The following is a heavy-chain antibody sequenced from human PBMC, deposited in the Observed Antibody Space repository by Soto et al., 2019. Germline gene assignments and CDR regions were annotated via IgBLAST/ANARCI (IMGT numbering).Heavy chain of an antibody. J-gene: IGHJ4*02. V-gene: IGHV4-31*03. CDR3: ASDSYGSLGLDY. CDR2: IYYSGST. Sequence: SETLSLTCTVSGASISSYYWSWIRQHPGKGLEWIGYIYYSGSTYYNPSLKSRVTISVDTSKNQFSLKLSSVTAADTAVYYCASDSYGSLGLDYWGQGTLVTVSS. D-gene: IGHD5-18*01. CDR1: GASISSYY.